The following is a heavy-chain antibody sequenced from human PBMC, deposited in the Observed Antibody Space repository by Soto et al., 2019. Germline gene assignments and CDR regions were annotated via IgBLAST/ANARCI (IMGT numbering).Heavy chain of an antibody. D-gene: IGHD3-3*01. CDR2: IYYSGST. Sequence: QVQLQESGPGLVKPSQTLSLTCTVSGGSISSGGYYWSWIRQHPGKGLEWIGYIYYSGSTYYNPSLTSRVAISVDTSKTQFSLKLSSVTAADTAVYYCASAAVRYDFWSGYFDYWGQGTLVTVSS. J-gene: IGHJ4*02. CDR3: ASAAVRYDFWSGYFDY. CDR1: GGSISSGGYY. V-gene: IGHV4-31*03.